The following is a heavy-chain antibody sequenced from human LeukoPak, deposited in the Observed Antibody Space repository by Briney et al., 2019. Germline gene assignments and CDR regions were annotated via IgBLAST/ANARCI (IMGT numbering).Heavy chain of an antibody. CDR2: IKSKTDGGTT. CDR3: VGSYLGY. V-gene: IGHV3-15*01. CDR1: GLTFSNTW. D-gene: IGHD3-10*01. Sequence: GGSLRLSCAASGLTFSNTWMTWVRQAPGKGLEWVGRIKSKTDGGTTDYTTPVKGRFIISRDDSKNALYLQMDSLTAEDTAVYYCVGSYLGYWGQGTLVTVSS. J-gene: IGHJ4*02.